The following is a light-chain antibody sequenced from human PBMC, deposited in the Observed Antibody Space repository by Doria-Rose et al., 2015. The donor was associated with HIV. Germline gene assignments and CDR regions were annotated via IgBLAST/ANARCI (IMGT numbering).Light chain of an antibody. J-gene: IGKJ3*01. V-gene: IGKV4-1*01. Sequence: EIVMTQSPESLGMSLGERATLNCKSNQSLLYTSKNYLAWYQQKPGQPPKLLIYRASTRQSGVPARFSGSGSGTDFTHTISSLEAEDVAVYYCQQYYDTPSFGPGTTVDIK. CDR1: QSLLYTSKNY. CDR3: QQYYDTPS. CDR2: RAS.